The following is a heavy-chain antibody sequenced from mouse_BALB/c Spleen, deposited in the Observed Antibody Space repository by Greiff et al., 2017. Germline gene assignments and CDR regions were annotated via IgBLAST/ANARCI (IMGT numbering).Heavy chain of an antibody. CDR1: GFTFSSYY. D-gene: IGHD3-2*01. Sequence: EVKLVESGGGLVKLGGSLKLSCAASGFTFSSYYMSWVRQSPEKRLEWVAEISSGGSYTYYPDTVTGRFTISRDNAKNTLYLEMSSLRSEDTAMYYCAREKDSSGYAWFAYWGQGTLVTVSA. CDR2: ISSGGSYT. J-gene: IGHJ3*01. CDR3: AREKDSSGYAWFAY. V-gene: IGHV5-9-4*01.